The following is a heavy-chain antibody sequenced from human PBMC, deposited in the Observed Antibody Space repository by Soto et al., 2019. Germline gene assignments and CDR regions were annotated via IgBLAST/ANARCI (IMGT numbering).Heavy chain of an antibody. D-gene: IGHD2-15*01. CDR2: IYYSGNT. V-gene: IGHV4-30-4*01. Sequence: SETLSLTCSVSGGSISSGYYYWSWIRQPPGKGLEWIGNIYYSGNTYYNPSLKSRLIISIDTSKNQFSLQWSSLKASDTAMYYCVKVSTSSSKDLSYSYFSMDVWALGTTVTVSS. J-gene: IGHJ6*02. CDR3: VKVSTSSSKDLSYSYFSMDV. CDR1: GGSISSGYYY.